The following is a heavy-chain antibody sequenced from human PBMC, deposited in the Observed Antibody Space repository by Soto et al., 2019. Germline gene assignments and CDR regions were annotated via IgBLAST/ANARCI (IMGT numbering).Heavy chain of an antibody. D-gene: IGHD6-19*01. CDR3: ARGNSSGWYPFDY. V-gene: IGHV1-69*13. CDR2: IIPIFGTA. Sequence: SVKVSCKASGVTFSSYAISWVRQAPGQGLEWMGGIIPIFGTANYAQKFQGRVTITADESTSTAYMELSSLRSEDTAVYYCARGNSSGWYPFDYWGQGTLVTVSS. CDR1: GVTFSSYA. J-gene: IGHJ4*02.